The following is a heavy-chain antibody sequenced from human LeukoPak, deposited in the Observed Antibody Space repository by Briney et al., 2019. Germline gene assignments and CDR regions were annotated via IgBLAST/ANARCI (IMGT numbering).Heavy chain of an antibody. CDR3: ATDSIAAAGTWGYYYYGMDV. CDR2: FDPEDGET. CDR1: GYTPTELS. V-gene: IGHV1-24*01. D-gene: IGHD6-13*01. Sequence: ASVKVSCKVSGYTPTELSMHWVRQAPGKGLEWMGGFDPEDGETIYAQKFQGRVTMTEDTSTDTAYMELSSLRSEDTAVYYCATDSIAAAGTWGYYYYGMDVWGKGTTVTVSS. J-gene: IGHJ6*04.